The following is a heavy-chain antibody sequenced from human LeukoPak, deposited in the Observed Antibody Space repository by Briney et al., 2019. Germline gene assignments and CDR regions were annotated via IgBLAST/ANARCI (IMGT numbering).Heavy chain of an antibody. J-gene: IGHJ5*02. D-gene: IGHD5-18*01. CDR2: ISSAGTAT. V-gene: IGHV3-23*01. CDR1: GFTFSTSS. Sequence: PAGSLRLSCTASGFTFSTSSMAWFRQTPGAGLEWVSSISSAGTATYYTDSVKGRFTVSRDNSQNTLYLQMNSLRAEDTAIYYCVKYIQNVLAVFDPWGQGALVTVSS. CDR3: VKYIQNVLAVFDP.